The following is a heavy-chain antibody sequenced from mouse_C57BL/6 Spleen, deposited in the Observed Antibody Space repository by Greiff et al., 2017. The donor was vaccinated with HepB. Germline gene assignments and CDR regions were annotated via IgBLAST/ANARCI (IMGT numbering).Heavy chain of an antibody. Sequence: QVQLQQSGAELVRPGTSVKVSCKASGYAFTNYLIEWVKQRPGQGLEWIGVINPGSGGTNYNEKFKGKATLTADKSSSTAYMQLSSLTSEDSAVYFCARSYYYGSSPWFAYWGQWTLVTVSA. V-gene: IGHV1-54*01. D-gene: IGHD1-1*01. J-gene: IGHJ3*01. CDR3: ARSYYYGSSPWFAY. CDR1: GYAFTNYL. CDR2: INPGSGGT.